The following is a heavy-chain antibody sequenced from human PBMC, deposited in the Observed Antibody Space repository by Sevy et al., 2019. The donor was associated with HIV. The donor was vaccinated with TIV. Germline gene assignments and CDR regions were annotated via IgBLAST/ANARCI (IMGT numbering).Heavy chain of an antibody. V-gene: IGHV4-39*01. J-gene: IGHJ4*02. CDR1: GGFISKIGNY. Sequence: SETLSLTCSVSGGFISKIGNYWGWVRQPPGERREWIGDIFHTGKTNYNPSLKSRVTISLDTSENQFSLKLSSVTAADTAVYYCAKIYDYWGPGTLVTVSS. CDR3: AKIYDY. D-gene: IGHD3-3*01. CDR2: IFHTGKT.